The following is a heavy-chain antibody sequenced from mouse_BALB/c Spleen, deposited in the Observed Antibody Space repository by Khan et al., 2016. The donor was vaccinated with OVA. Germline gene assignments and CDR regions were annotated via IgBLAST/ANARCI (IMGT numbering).Heavy chain of an antibody. V-gene: IGHV1S132*01. J-gene: IGHJ3*01. CDR1: GYTFTSYW. CDR3: ARGYFGNYDYAY. CDR2: IFPGTGTT. Sequence: QIQLVQSGAELVKPGASVKLSCKTSGYTFTSYWIQWVKQRPGQGLGWIGQIFPGTGTTYYNENFKGKATLTIDPSSTTAYMQLSSLTSEDSAVYFCARGYFGNYDYAYWGQVTLVTVSA. D-gene: IGHD2-1*01.